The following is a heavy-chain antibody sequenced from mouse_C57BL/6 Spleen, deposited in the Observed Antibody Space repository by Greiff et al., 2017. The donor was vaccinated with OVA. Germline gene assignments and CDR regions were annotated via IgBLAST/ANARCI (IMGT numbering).Heavy chain of an antibody. CDR3: ARHPPTVVGGYAMDY. V-gene: IGHV2-6-1*01. Sequence: VQLKESGPGLVAPSQSLSITCTVSGFSLTRYGVHWVRQPPGKGLEWLVVIWSDGSTTYNSALKSRLSISKDNSKSQVFLKMNSLQTDDTAMYYCARHPPTVVGGYAMDYWGQGTSVTVSS. D-gene: IGHD1-1*01. J-gene: IGHJ4*01. CDR1: GFSLTRYG. CDR2: IWSDGST.